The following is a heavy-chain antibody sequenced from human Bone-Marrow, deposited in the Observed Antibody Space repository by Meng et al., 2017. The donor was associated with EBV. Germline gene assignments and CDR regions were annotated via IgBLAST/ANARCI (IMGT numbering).Heavy chain of an antibody. J-gene: IGHJ4*02. D-gene: IGHD2-15*01. CDR1: GCSISSGNW. V-gene: IGHV4-4*02. CDR2: IYHSGST. CDR3: ARSACGGSCYSWGYSYGYFDY. Sequence: QVQLQQWGAGLLKPSEILSLTCAVPGCSISSGNWWTWVRQPPGKGLEWIGEIYHSGSTNYNPSLVSRVTISVDKSKNQFSLKLSSVTAADTAVYYCARSACGGSCYSWGYSYGYFDYWGQGTLVTVSS.